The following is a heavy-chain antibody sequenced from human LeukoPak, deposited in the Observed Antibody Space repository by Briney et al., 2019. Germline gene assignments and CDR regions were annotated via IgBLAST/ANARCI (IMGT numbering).Heavy chain of an antibody. V-gene: IGHV3-74*01. CDR3: AKDQLATTYY. J-gene: IGHJ4*02. CDR2: INSDGSIT. CDR1: GFTFSSYW. D-gene: IGHD5-24*01. Sequence: GGSLRLSCAASGFTFSSYWMHWIRQAPGKGLEWVSRINSDGSITCYADSVKRRFTISRDNANNALSQLINSLRAEDTALYYCAKDQLATTYYWDQGTLVTVSS.